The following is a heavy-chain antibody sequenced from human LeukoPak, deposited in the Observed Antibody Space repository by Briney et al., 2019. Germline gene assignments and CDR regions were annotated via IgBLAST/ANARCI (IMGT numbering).Heavy chain of an antibody. Sequence: GGSLRLSCAASGFTFSSYTINWVRQAPGKGLEWVSSIDSSTTYIYYADSVKGRFTISRDNAKNSLYLQMNSLRAEDTAVYYCAREPRLPGYSTLPIDYWGQGTLVTVSS. D-gene: IGHD6-13*01. CDR3: AREPRLPGYSTLPIDY. J-gene: IGHJ4*02. CDR1: GFTFSSYT. V-gene: IGHV3-21*01. CDR2: IDSSTTYI.